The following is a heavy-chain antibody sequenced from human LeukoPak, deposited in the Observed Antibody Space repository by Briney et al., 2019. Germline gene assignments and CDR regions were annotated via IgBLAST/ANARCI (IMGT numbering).Heavy chain of an antibody. CDR1: GYSFFSYW. Sequence: GESLKISCKGSGYSFFSYWIGWVRQTPGKGPEWLGIIYPGDSDIRYSPSFQGQVTISADKSISTAYLQWSSLKASDTAMYYCARPGYCSGGSCYGFDYWGQGTLVTVSS. J-gene: IGHJ4*02. CDR3: ARPGYCSGGSCYGFDY. V-gene: IGHV5-51*01. D-gene: IGHD2-15*01. CDR2: IYPGDSDI.